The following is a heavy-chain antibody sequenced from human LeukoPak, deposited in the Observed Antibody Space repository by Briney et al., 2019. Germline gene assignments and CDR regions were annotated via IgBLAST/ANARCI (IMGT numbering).Heavy chain of an antibody. J-gene: IGHJ6*03. Sequence: GGSLRLSCAASGFTFSSHGMSWVRQAPGKGLEWVSGLSGSGETTYYADSVKGRFTISRDNSKNTLYLQMNSLRAEDTAVYYCAKEQRGYNYGYYYYYYYMDVWGKGTTVTISS. CDR3: AKEQRGYNYGYYYYYYYMDV. CDR1: GFTFSSHG. D-gene: IGHD5-18*01. CDR2: LSGSGETT. V-gene: IGHV3-23*01.